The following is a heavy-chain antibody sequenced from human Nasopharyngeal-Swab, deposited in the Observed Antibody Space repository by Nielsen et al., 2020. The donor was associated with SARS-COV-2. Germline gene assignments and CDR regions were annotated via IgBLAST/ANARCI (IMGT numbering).Heavy chain of an antibody. V-gene: IGHV3-30*18. D-gene: IGHD3-9*01. J-gene: IGHJ3*02. CDR2: ISYDGSNK. CDR3: AKERPYYDILTGYYSDAFDI. Sequence: WLRHPPGKGLEWLAFISYDGSNKYYADSVKGRFTISRDNSKNTLYLQMNSLRAEDTAVYYCAKERPYYDILTGYYSDAFDIWGQGTMVTVSS.